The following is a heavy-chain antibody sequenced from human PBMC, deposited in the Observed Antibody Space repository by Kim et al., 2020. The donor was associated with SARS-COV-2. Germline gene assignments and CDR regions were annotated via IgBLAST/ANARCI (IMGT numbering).Heavy chain of an antibody. D-gene: IGHD6-19*01. V-gene: IGHV4-59*13. Sequence: SETLSLTCTVSGGSISGDFWSWIRQPPGKGLEWIGYIYYSGSTNYNPSLKSRVTISVDPSKNQFSLRLSSVTAADTAVYYCARTDSSGWSLDHWGQGSLVTVSS. CDR2: IYYSGST. J-gene: IGHJ4*02. CDR3: ARTDSSGWSLDH. CDR1: GGSISGDF.